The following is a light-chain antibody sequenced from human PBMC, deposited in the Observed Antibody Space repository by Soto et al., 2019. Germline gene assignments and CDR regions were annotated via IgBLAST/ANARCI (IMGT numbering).Light chain of an antibody. V-gene: IGKV3D-20*01. CDR1: QSVRSSY. Sequence: EIVLTQSPATLSVSPGDRATLSCGASQSVRSSYVAWYQQKAGLAPRLLIYDGSSRASGIPDRFSGSGSGTGFTLTIGRLEPEDFALYYCQQYDNSAPRSFGGGTKV. J-gene: IGKJ4*01. CDR2: DGS. CDR3: QQYDNSAPRS.